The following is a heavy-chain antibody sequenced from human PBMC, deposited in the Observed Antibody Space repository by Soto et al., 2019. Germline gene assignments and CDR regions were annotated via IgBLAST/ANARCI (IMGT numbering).Heavy chain of an antibody. CDR1: GYTFTGYY. CDR2: INPNSGGT. D-gene: IGHD5-12*01. V-gene: IGHV1-2*02. J-gene: IGHJ3*02. CDR3: ARDSITYDAFDI. Sequence: ASVKVPCKASGYTFTGYYMHWVRQAPGQGLEWMGWINPNSGGTNYAQKFQGRVTMTRDTSISTAYMELSRLRSDDTAVYYCARDSITYDAFDIWGQGTMVTVSS.